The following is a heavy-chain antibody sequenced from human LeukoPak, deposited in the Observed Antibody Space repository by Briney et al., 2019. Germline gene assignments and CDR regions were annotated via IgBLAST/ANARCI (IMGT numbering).Heavy chain of an antibody. J-gene: IGHJ6*02. CDR2: ISCDGRNQ. CDR3: AKGSAYGDYYYYGMDV. V-gene: IGHV3-30*18. D-gene: IGHD4-17*01. CDR1: GFTFSTYG. Sequence: GRSLRLSCAASGFTFSTYGMHWVRQAPGKGLEWVAVISCDGRNQYYADSVKGRFTISRDNSENTLYLQMNSLIPEDTAVYYCAKGSAYGDYYYYGMDVWGQGTTVTVSS.